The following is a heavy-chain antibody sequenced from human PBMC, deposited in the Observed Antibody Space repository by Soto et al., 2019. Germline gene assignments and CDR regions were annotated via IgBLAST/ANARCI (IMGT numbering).Heavy chain of an antibody. V-gene: IGHV3-30*18. J-gene: IGHJ4*02. CDR2: ISYDGSNK. CDR1: GFTFSSYG. D-gene: IGHD1-26*01. Sequence: GGSLRLSCAASGFTFSSYGMHWVRQAPGKGLEGVAVISYDGSNKYYADSVKGRFTISRDNSKNRLYLQMHSVRAEDAAVYYFAKSIVGATFDYWGQGTLVTVSS. CDR3: AKSIVGATFDY.